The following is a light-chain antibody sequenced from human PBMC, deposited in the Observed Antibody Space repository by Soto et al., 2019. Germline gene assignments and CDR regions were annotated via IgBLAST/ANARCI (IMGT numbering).Light chain of an antibody. V-gene: IGKV1-5*03. CDR1: LPISSW. Sequence: DIQMTQSPSSLSASVGDIVTITFRASLPISSWVAWHQQKPGKAPKLLIYKASSLQSGVPSRFSGSGSGTDFALTISSLQPEDFATYYCQQLKSYVTFGQGTRLEIK. CDR3: QQLKSYVT. J-gene: IGKJ5*01. CDR2: KAS.